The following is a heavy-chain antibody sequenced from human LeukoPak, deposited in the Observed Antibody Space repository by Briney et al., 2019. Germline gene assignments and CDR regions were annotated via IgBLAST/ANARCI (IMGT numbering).Heavy chain of an antibody. CDR3: AEGLKAVSVVAGAFYYYYYMDV. CDR2: ISGSGGGT. Sequence: GGSLRLSCAASGFTFNTYAMTWVRQAPGKGLEWVSAISGSGGGTYYADSVKGRFTISRDNSKNTLYLQMNSLRAEDTAVYYCAEGLKAVSVVAGAFYYYYYMDVWGKGTTVTVSS. CDR1: GFTFNTYA. J-gene: IGHJ6*03. V-gene: IGHV3-23*01. D-gene: IGHD6-19*01.